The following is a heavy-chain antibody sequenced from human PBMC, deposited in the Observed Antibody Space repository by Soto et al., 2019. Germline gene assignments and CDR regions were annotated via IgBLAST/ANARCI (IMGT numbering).Heavy chain of an antibody. CDR3: ARGGVKDYDFWSGYSYNWFDP. D-gene: IGHD3-3*01. CDR2: IYYSGST. CDR1: GGSVSSGSYY. J-gene: IGHJ5*02. V-gene: IGHV4-61*01. Sequence: SETLSLTCTVSGGSVSSGSYYWSWIRQPPGKGLEWIGYIYYSGSTNYNPSLKSRVTISVDTSKNQFSLKLSSVTAVDTAVYYCARGGVKDYDFWSGYSYNWFDPWGQGTLVTVSS.